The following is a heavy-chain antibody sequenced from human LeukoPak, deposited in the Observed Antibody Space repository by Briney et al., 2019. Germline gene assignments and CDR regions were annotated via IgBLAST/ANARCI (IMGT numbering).Heavy chain of an antibody. CDR1: GGSISSYY. Sequence: SETLSLTCTVSGGSISSYYWSWIRQPPGKGLEWIGYIYYSGSTNYNPSLKSRVTISVDTSKNQFSLKLSSVTAADTAVYYCARGWRWLQLPNYWGQGTLVTVSP. CDR3: ARGWRWLQLPNY. D-gene: IGHD5-24*01. J-gene: IGHJ4*02. CDR2: IYYSGST. V-gene: IGHV4-59*01.